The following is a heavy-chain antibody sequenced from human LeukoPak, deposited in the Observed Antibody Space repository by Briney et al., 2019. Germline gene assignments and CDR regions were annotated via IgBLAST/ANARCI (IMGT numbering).Heavy chain of an antibody. CDR2: IDKDGNEI. CDR1: GLSIRNFW. V-gene: IGHV3-7*01. CDR3: VTDGDKWNDFEY. Sequence: PGGSLRLSCGASGLSIRNFWRHWVRQAPGKGLEWVAIIDKDGNEIKYVDSVKGRFTLSRDNAKNSVYLQMNSLTTEDTALYYCVTDGDKWNDFEYWGQGTLVTVSS. D-gene: IGHD1-1*01. J-gene: IGHJ4*02.